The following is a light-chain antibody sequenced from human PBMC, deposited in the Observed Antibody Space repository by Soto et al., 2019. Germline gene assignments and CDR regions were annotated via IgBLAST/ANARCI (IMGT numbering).Light chain of an antibody. CDR1: QSISNW. CDR3: QQHNSYSQT. V-gene: IGKV1-5*03. Sequence: DIQMTQSPSTLSASVGDRVTITCRASQSISNWLAWYQQKPGKVPKLLIYKASSLESGVPSRFSGSGSGTEFTLTISSLQPEDFATYYCQQHNSYSQTFGQGTKVEIK. CDR2: KAS. J-gene: IGKJ1*01.